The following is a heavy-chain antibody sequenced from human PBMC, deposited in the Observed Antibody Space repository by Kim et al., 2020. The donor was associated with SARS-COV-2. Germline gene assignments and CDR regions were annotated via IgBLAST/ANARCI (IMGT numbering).Heavy chain of an antibody. CDR2: IYYTGAA. CDR1: GDSISTADYY. D-gene: IGHD6-13*01. J-gene: IGHJ6*02. Sequence: SETLSLTCNVSGDSISTADYYWTWIRQPPGKGLEWLGYIYYTGAAYYNPSLRSRVTMSVDTPKNQFSLKLTSVTAADTGVYYCARDGGGRISGPVTTPPDYYLPMDVWGQGTTDTVSS. CDR3: ARDGGGRISGPVTTPPDYYLPMDV. V-gene: IGHV4-30-4*01.